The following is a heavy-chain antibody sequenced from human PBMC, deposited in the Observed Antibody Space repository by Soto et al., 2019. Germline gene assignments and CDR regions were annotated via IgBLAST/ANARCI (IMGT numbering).Heavy chain of an antibody. CDR3: ANTRLAVAGPHFFDY. Sequence: GGSLRLSCAASGFTFSTYSMSWARQAPGKGLEWVAMIKAGGSSKYYVDSVKGRFTISRDNTENTLYLQMNSLRAEDTAVYYCANTRLAVAGPHFFDYWGQGTLVTVSS. D-gene: IGHD6-19*01. V-gene: IGHV3-7*05. CDR2: IKAGGSSK. J-gene: IGHJ4*02. CDR1: GFTFSTYS.